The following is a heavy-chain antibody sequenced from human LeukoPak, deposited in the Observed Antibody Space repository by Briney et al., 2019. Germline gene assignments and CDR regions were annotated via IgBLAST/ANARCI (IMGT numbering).Heavy chain of an antibody. D-gene: IGHD3-10*01. CDR2: MYSGGST. Sequence: PGGSLRLSCAASGFTVSSNYMSWVRQAPGKGLEWVSVMYSGGSTYCADSVKGRFTISRDNSKNTLYLQMNSLRAEDTAVYYCARDQGRGPFDYWGQGTLVTVSS. CDR3: ARDQGRGPFDY. CDR1: GFTVSSNY. V-gene: IGHV3-53*01. J-gene: IGHJ4*02.